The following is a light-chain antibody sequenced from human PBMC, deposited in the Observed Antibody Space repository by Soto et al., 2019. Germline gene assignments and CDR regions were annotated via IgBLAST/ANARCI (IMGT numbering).Light chain of an antibody. CDR1: QSVSSI. J-gene: IGKJ5*01. CDR2: DAS. V-gene: IGKV3-15*01. CDR3: QQYSSNWPLT. Sequence: SPASLSVSPGERATLSCRASQSVSSILPWYQQQPGQAPRLLIYDASTRATGIPARFSGSGSAAKFTPTISSLQAAEFSAFYCQQYSSNWPLTFGQGTRLENK.